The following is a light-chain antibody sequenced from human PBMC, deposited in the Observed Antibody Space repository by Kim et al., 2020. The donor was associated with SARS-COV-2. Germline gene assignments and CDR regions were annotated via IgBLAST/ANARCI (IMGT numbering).Light chain of an antibody. CDR3: ATWDDSLIGGV. CDR1: TYNIGFNY. V-gene: IGLV1-51*01. Sequence: GRDVTISSSGTTYNIGFNYVSWYQHFPGRAPKLLIYDNNRRPSEIPDRFSGSTSGTSATLYITGLQPGDEATYYCATWDDSLIGGVFGGGTQLTVL. J-gene: IGLJ3*02. CDR2: DNN.